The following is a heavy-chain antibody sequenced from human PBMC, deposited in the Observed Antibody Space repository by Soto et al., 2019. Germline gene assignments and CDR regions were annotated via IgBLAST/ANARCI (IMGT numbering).Heavy chain of an antibody. CDR1: GFMFNNYW. Sequence: EVQLVEAGGGVVQPGGSLRLSCEVSGFMFNNYWMSWVRQAPGKGLEWVANIQDAGSETYYVESVKGRFTISRDIAKDSLYLQLNSLRTEDTAVYYCARGGQSSLAGQYYFDYWGQGILVTVSS. J-gene: IGHJ4*02. CDR2: IQDAGSET. D-gene: IGHD6-13*01. V-gene: IGHV3-7*01. CDR3: ARGGQSSLAGQYYFDY.